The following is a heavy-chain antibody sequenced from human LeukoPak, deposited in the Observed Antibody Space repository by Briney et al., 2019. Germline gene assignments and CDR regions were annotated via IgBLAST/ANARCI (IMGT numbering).Heavy chain of an antibody. Sequence: TLSLTCTVSGGSISSDYWSWLRQPPGKGLEWIGYIYYSRSTNYNPSLKSRVTISIDTSNNRFSLRLNSVTAADTAVYYCAKGAGWYHYWGQGTLVTVSS. CDR3: AKGAGWYHY. J-gene: IGHJ4*02. CDR2: IYYSRST. CDR1: GGSISSDY. D-gene: IGHD6-19*01. V-gene: IGHV4-59*01.